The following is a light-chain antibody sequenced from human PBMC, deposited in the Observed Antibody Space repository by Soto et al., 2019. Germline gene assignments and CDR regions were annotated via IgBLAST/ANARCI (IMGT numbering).Light chain of an antibody. CDR2: DNV. V-gene: IGLV1-40*01. J-gene: IGLJ2*01. CDR3: QSYDSSLSISV. CDR1: SSNIGAGYD. Sequence: QSVLTQPPSVFGAPGQRVTIPCTGSSSNIGAGYDVHWYQQVPGAPPKLIIYDNVNRPSGVTDRFSGSRSGTSASLAITGLRAEDEATYHCQSYDSSLSISVFGGGTKVTV.